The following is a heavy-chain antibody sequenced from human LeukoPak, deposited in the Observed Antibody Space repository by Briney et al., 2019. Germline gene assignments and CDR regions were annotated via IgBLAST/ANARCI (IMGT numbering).Heavy chain of an antibody. CDR2: IYPGDSDT. Sequence: GESLKISCMTSGYRFTTNWIGWVRQMPGKGLEWMGIIYPGDSDTRYSPSFQGQVTISADKTISTAYLQWSSLKASDTAMYYCASPQMVHFWGQGTLVTISS. CDR1: GYRFTTNW. V-gene: IGHV5-51*01. CDR3: ASPQMVHF. J-gene: IGHJ4*02. D-gene: IGHD3-10*01.